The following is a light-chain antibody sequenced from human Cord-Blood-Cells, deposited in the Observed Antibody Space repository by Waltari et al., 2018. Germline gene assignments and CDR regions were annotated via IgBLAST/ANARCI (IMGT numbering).Light chain of an antibody. CDR1: QSVSSY. Sequence: EIVLTQSPATLSLSPGERATLSCRASQSVSSYLAWYQQKPGQAPRLLIYDASNRATGIPARFSGGGSVTDFTLTISSLEPEDFAVYYCQQRSNWPYTFGQGTKLEIK. CDR3: QQRSNWPYT. J-gene: IGKJ2*01. V-gene: IGKV3-11*01. CDR2: DAS.